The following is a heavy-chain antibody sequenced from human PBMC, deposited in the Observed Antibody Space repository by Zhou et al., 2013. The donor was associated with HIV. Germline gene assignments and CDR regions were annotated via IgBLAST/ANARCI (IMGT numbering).Heavy chain of an antibody. D-gene: IGHD3-10*01. CDR1: GYTFTSYG. J-gene: IGHJ3*02. CDR2: ISAYNGNT. CDR3: ARPMTITMVRGVIRDAFDI. Sequence: QVQLVQSGGEVNKPGASVKVSCKASGYTFTSYGISWVRQAPGQGLEWMGWISAYNGNTNYAQKFQGRVTITADESTSTAYMELSSLRSEDTAVYYCARPMTITMVRGVIRDAFDIWGQGTMVTVSS. V-gene: IGHV1-18*01.